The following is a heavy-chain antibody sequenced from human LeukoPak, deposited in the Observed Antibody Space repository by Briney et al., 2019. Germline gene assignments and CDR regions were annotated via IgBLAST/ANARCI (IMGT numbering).Heavy chain of an antibody. V-gene: IGHV3-15*01. CDR1: GWTFSKGX. Sequence: LSCXASGWTFSKGXRSWVRQAPGKGLEWLVSIKTKTDARATDYAAPVKVSFPISSDHSKNTVYPQMKRLKIEDTAVYYSTTGHDYSNYWGQRTLXXV. CDR2: IKTKTDARAT. CDR3: TTGHDYSNY. D-gene: IGHD4-11*01. J-gene: IGHJ4*02.